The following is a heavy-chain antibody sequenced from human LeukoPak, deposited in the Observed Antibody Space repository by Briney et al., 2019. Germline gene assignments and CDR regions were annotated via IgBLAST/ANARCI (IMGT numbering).Heavy chain of an antibody. Sequence: PGGSLRLSCAASGFTFSDYYMSWIRQAPGKGLEWVSYISSRGSTIYYADSVKGRFTISRDNAKNSLYLQMNSLRAEDTAVYYCARDGHAHGDYVSWFDPWGQGTLVTVSS. CDR3: ARDGHAHGDYVSWFDP. CDR1: GFTFSDYY. V-gene: IGHV3-11*01. CDR2: ISSRGSTI. D-gene: IGHD4-17*01. J-gene: IGHJ5*02.